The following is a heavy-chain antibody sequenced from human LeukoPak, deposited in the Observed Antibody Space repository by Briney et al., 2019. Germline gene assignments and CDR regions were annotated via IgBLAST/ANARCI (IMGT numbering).Heavy chain of an antibody. J-gene: IGHJ5*02. CDR3: ARGPAAVHP. D-gene: IGHD6-13*01. CDR2: ILHTGST. V-gene: IGHV4-34*12. Sequence: SETLSLTCAVSGYSLTNHYWIWLRQPPGKGLEWIGEILHTGSTNYNPSFKSRVSISIDTPKNQFFLRLTSVTAADTAVYYCARGPAAVHPWGQGTLVTFSS. CDR1: GYSLTNHY.